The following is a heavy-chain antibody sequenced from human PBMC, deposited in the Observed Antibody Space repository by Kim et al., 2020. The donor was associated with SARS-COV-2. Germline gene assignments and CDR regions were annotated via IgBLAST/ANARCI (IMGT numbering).Heavy chain of an antibody. CDR1: GGTFSSYA. V-gene: IGHV1-69*13. CDR2: IIPFFGTA. Sequence: SVKVSCKASGGTFSSYAISWVRQAPGQGLEWMGGIIPFFGTANYAQKLQGRVTITADESTSTAYMELSSLRSEDTAVYYCARDLTGVAMVRGVYDASYTRGAGEMVTLSS. J-gene: IGHJ3*02. CDR3: ARDLTGVAMVRGVYDASYT. D-gene: IGHD3-10*01.